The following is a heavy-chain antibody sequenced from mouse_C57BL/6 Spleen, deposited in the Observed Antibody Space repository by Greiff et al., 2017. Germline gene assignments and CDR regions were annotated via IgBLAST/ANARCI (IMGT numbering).Heavy chain of an antibody. D-gene: IGHD1-1*01. CDR3: ARWGTVGYFDV. J-gene: IGHJ1*03. CDR1: GYTFTSPR. V-gene: IGHV1-69*01. Sequence: ALAMPGASAPLSCKASGYTFTSPRIHWVKQRPGQGLEWIGEIDPSDSYTNYNQKFKGKSTSTVDKSSSTAYMQLSSLTSEDSAVYYCARWGTVGYFDVWGTGTTVTVSS. CDR2: IDPSDSYT.